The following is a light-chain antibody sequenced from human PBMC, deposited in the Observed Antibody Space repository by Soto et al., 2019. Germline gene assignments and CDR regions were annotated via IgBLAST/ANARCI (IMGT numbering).Light chain of an antibody. Sequence: QSALTQPASVSGSPGQSLTISCTGTSSDVGGYKFVSWYQQHPGKAPKVMIYEVSNRPSGVSNRFSGSKSGNTASLTISGLQAEDEADYYCSSYTSSSTRVFRTGTKLTVL. CDR3: SSYTSSSTRV. CDR1: SSDVGGYKF. CDR2: EVS. J-gene: IGLJ1*01. V-gene: IGLV2-14*01.